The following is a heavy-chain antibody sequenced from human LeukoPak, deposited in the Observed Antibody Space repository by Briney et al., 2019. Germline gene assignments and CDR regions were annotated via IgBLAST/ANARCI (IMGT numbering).Heavy chain of an antibody. J-gene: IGHJ6*02. V-gene: IGHV3-15*01. Sequence: PGGSLRLSCAASGFTFSNAWMSWVRQAPGKGLEWVGRIKSKTDGGTTDYAAPVKGRFTISRDDSKNTLYLQMNSLKTEDTAVYYCFAGGAYYYDSSGPRWMDVWGQGTTVTVSS. CDR1: GFTFSNAW. D-gene: IGHD3-22*01. CDR3: FAGGAYYYDSSGPRWMDV. CDR2: IKSKTDGGTT.